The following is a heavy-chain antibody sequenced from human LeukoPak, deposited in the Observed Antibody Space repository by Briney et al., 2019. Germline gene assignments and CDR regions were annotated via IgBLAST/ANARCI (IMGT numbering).Heavy chain of an antibody. D-gene: IGHD3-22*01. J-gene: IGHJ5*02. V-gene: IGHV4-4*09. CDR3: ARCNAPYYYDSTGYYWFDP. CDR2: IYTSGST. CDR1: GDSITNFY. Sequence: SETLSLTCAVSGDSITNFYWSWIRQSPGKGLEWIGDIYTSGSTKCHPSLKSRATISVDTSKNQFSLKLFSVTAADTAVYCCARCNAPYYYDSTGYYWFDPWGQGTLVTVSS.